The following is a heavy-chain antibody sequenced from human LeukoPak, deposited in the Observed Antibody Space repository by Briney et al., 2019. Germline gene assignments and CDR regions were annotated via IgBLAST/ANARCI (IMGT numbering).Heavy chain of an antibody. D-gene: IGHD3-16*01. J-gene: IGHJ4*02. V-gene: IGHV3-30-3*01. Sequence: GGSLRLSCAASGFTFSSYAMHWVRQAPGKGLEWVAVISYNGSNKYYADSVKGRFTISRDNSKNTLYLQMNSLRAEDTAVYYCASAVTDYVWGSYAGYYWGQGTLVTVSS. CDR3: ASAVTDYVWGSYAGYY. CDR2: ISYNGSNK. CDR1: GFTFSSYA.